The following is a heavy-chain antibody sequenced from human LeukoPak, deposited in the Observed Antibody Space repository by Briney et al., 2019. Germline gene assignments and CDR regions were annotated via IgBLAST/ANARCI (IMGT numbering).Heavy chain of an antibody. V-gene: IGHV4-59*01. CDR1: GGSISSYY. CDR2: IYYSGST. D-gene: IGHD5-18*01. CDR3: ARGDARGYSYGHFHFDH. J-gene: IGHJ4*01. Sequence: SETLSLTCTVSGGSISSYYWSWIRQPPGKGLEWIGYIYYSGSTNYNPSLKSRVTVSVDTSKNQLSLKLSSVTAADTAVYYCARGDARGYSYGHFHFDHWGHGTLVTVSS.